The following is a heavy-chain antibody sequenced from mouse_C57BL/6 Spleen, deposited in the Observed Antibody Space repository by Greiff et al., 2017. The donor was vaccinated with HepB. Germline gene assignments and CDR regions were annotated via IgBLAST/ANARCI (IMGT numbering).Heavy chain of an antibody. Sequence: VQLQQSGAELVKPGASVKISCKASGYAFSSYWMNWVKQRPGKGLEWIGQIYPGDGDTNYNGKFKGKATLTADKSSSTAYMQLSSLSSEDSAVYFCARDRNPYGNYEGWFAYWGQGTLVTVSA. CDR3: ARDRNPYGNYEGWFAY. V-gene: IGHV1-80*01. D-gene: IGHD2-1*01. CDR1: GYAFSSYW. J-gene: IGHJ3*01. CDR2: IYPGDGDT.